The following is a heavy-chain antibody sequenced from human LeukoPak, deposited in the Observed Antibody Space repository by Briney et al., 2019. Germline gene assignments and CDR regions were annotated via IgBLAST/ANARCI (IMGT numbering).Heavy chain of an antibody. CDR1: GGSFSGYY. D-gene: IGHD3-10*01. J-gene: IGHJ4*02. CDR3: ARAPPEVRGSAIDY. V-gene: IGHV4-34*01. Sequence: SETLSLTCAVYGGSFSGYYWSWIRQPPGKGLEWIGEINHSGSTNYNPSLKSRVTISVDTSKNQFSLKPSSVTDADTAVYYCARAPPEVRGSAIDYWGQGTLVTVSS. CDR2: INHSGST.